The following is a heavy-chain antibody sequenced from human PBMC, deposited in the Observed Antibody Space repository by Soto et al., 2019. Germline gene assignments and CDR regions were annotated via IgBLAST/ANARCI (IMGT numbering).Heavy chain of an antibody. J-gene: IGHJ5*02. CDR3: ARDQLSSGLYVWFDP. CDR1: GGSISTYY. Sequence: HVHLQESGPGLVKPSETLSLTCTVSGGSISTYYWSWIRQPPGKGLEWIGYIYYDGSTSYNPSLRSRVTISVDTSKNQFSLILSSVTSADTAVYYCARDQLSSGLYVWFDPWGQGTLVTVSS. CDR2: IYYDGST. D-gene: IGHD6-25*01. V-gene: IGHV4-59*01.